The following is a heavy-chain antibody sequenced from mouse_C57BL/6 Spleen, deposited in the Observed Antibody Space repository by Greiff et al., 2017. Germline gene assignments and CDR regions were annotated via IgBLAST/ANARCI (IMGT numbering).Heavy chain of an antibody. CDR2: INPSNGGT. Sequence: VKLVESGTELVKPGASVKLSCKASGYTFTSYWMHWVKQRPGQGLEWIGNINPSNGGTNYNEKFKSKATLTVDKSSSTAYMQLSSLTSEDSAVYYCARPGSLYGSTLYWYFDVWGTGTTVTVSS. J-gene: IGHJ1*03. CDR3: ARPGSLYGSTLYWYFDV. CDR1: GYTFTSYW. D-gene: IGHD1-1*01. V-gene: IGHV1-53*01.